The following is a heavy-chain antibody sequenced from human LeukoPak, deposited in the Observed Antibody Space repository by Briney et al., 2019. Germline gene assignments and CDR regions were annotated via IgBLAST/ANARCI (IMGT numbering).Heavy chain of an antibody. J-gene: IGHJ6*03. CDR1: GGSFSGYY. D-gene: IGHD5-12*01. Sequence: SETLSLTYAVYGGSFSGYYWSWIRQPPGKGLEWIGEINHSGSTNYNPSLKSRVTISVDTSKNQFSLKLSSVTAADTAVYYCRVATIKYYYYYMDVWGKGTTVTISS. CDR2: INHSGST. CDR3: RVATIKYYYYYMDV. V-gene: IGHV4-34*01.